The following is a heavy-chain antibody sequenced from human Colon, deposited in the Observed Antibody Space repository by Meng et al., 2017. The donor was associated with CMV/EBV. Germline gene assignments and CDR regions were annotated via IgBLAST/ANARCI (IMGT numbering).Heavy chain of an antibody. V-gene: IGHV3-11*04. J-gene: IGHJ4*02. CDR1: GFTFSDYY. CDR2: ISSSGSTI. CDR3: ARLEMATIEDY. Sequence: GESLKISCAASGFTFSDYYMSWIRQAPGKGLEWVSYISSSGSTIYYADSVKGRFTISRDNAKNSLYLQMNSLRAEDTAVYYCARLEMATIEDYWGQGTLVTVS. D-gene: IGHD5-24*01.